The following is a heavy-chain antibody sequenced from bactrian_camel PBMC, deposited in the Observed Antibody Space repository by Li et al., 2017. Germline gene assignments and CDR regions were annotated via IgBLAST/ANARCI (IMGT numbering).Heavy chain of an antibody. V-gene: IGHV3S6*01. CDR2: IDTDGRPT. Sequence: HVQLVESGGGSVQAGGSLTLSCVPRGYTYSTYCMGWFRQAPGKECEGVAYIDTDGRPTYGDSVKGRFTISIDNAKNTLYLQMNSLKPEDTATYYCALARACTVVRGTIYDYNGMDGWGKGTQVTVS. CDR1: GYTYSTYC. D-gene: IGHD2*01. J-gene: IGHJ7*01.